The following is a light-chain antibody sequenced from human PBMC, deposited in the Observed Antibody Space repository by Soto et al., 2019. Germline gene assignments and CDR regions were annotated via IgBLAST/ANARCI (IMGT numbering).Light chain of an antibody. V-gene: IGLV1-44*01. Sequence: SVLTRPPSAYGAPGQRVTISCSGSASNIGRDPVNWYQQVPGTAPKLLIYENNHRPSGVPDRFSGSKSGTSASLVISGLQSEDEAEYFCAGWDGSLKGFVFGTGTKVTVL. CDR3: AGWDGSLKGFV. J-gene: IGLJ1*01. CDR1: ASNIGRDP. CDR2: ENN.